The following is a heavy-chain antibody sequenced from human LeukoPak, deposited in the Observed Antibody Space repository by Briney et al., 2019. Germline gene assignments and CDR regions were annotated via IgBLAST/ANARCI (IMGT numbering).Heavy chain of an antibody. Sequence: SETLSLTCAVYGGSFSGYYWSWIRQPPGKGLEWIGYIYKSGSANYNPSLKSRVTISVDTSKNQFSLKLSSVTAADTAVYYCAREGYDSSGYPYDAFDIWGQGTMVTVSS. V-gene: IGHV4-59*01. J-gene: IGHJ3*02. CDR1: GGSFSGYY. CDR3: AREGYDSSGYPYDAFDI. CDR2: IYKSGSA. D-gene: IGHD3-22*01.